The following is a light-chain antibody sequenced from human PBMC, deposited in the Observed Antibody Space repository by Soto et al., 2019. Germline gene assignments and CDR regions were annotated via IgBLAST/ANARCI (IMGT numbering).Light chain of an antibody. V-gene: IGKV3-15*01. Sequence: EIVVTQSPATLSVSPGERATLSCRASQSVGNNFAWYQQKPGQAPRLLIFATSTRATGVQARFSGSGSGTEFTLTISSLQSEDFAVYYCQQYSDWPLTFGGGTKVEIE. CDR1: QSVGNN. CDR3: QQYSDWPLT. J-gene: IGKJ4*01. CDR2: ATS.